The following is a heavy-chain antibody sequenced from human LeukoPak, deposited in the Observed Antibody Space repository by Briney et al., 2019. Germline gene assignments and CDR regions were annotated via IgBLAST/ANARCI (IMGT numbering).Heavy chain of an antibody. CDR2: ISSSSSHI. D-gene: IGHD3-10*01. Sequence: GGSLRLSCAASGFTFSSYSMNWVRQAPGKGLEWVSSISSSSSHIYYADSVKGRFTISRDNSKNTLYLQMNSLRAEDTAVYYCAKGMVRGVIPFDYWGQGTLVTVSS. J-gene: IGHJ4*02. CDR1: GFTFSSYS. V-gene: IGHV3-21*04. CDR3: AKGMVRGVIPFDY.